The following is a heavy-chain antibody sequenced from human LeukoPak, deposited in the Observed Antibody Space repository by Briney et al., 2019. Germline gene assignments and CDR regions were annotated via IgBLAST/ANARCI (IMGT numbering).Heavy chain of an antibody. V-gene: IGHV1-18*01. CDR1: GYTFTSYG. D-gene: IGHD6-19*01. Sequence: ASVKVSCKASGYTFTSYGISWVRQAPGQGLEWMGWISAYNGNTNYAQKLQGRVTMTTDTSTSTAYMELRSLRSDDTAVYYCAGVHSSGWDDAFDIWGQGTMVTVSS. CDR2: ISAYNGNT. J-gene: IGHJ3*02. CDR3: AGVHSSGWDDAFDI.